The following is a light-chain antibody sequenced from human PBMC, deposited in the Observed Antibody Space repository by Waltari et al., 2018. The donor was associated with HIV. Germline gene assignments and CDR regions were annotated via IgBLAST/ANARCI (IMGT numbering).Light chain of an antibody. Sequence: SELTQPPSVSVSPGQTARITCPGDTLPKNNAHWYQQNSGQAPVLVIYEDIKGPSGIPERFSGSSSGTMAILTISGAQVEDEADYYCYSTESNGNHRVFGGGTKLTVL. CDR2: EDI. J-gene: IGLJ3*02. CDR1: TLPKNN. CDR3: YSTESNGNHRV. V-gene: IGLV3-10*01.